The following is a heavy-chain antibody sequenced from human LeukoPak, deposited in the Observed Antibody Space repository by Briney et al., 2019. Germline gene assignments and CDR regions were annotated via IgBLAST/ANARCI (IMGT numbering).Heavy chain of an antibody. Sequence: GGSLRLSCAASGFTFSAYWMSWVRQAPGKGLEWVANIKQDGSDKYYVDSVKGRFTISRDNAMNSLYLQMNSLRAEDTAVYYCARKTVVGSYFDYWGQGTPVTVSS. V-gene: IGHV3-7*03. CDR2: IKQDGSDK. J-gene: IGHJ4*02. D-gene: IGHD4-23*01. CDR1: GFTFSAYW. CDR3: ARKTVVGSYFDY.